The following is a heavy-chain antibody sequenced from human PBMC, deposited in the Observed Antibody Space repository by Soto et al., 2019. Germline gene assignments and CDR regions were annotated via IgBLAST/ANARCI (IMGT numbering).Heavy chain of an antibody. CDR2: ISSSSYI. D-gene: IGHD3-10*01. CDR1: GFTFSSYS. J-gene: IGHJ4*02. CDR3: ARVMGTMVRGVINY. V-gene: IGHV3-21*01. Sequence: GGSLRLSCAASGFTFSSYSMNWVRQAPGKGLEWVSSISSSSYIYYADSVKGRFTISRDNAKNSLYLQMNSLRAEDTAVYYCARVMGTMVRGVINYWGQGTLVTISS.